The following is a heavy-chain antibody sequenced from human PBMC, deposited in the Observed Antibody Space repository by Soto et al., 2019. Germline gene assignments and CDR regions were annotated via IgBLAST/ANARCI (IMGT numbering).Heavy chain of an antibody. CDR1: GGSISSYY. J-gene: IGHJ6*03. Sequence: SETLSLTCTVSGGSISSYYWSWIRQPPGKGLEWIGYIYYSGSTNYNPSLKSRVAISVDTSKNQFSLKLSSVTAADTAVYYCARETYGSGSYYYYYYYMDVWAKGTTVTVSS. CDR2: IYYSGST. CDR3: ARETYGSGSYYYYYYYMDV. V-gene: IGHV4-59*01. D-gene: IGHD3-10*01.